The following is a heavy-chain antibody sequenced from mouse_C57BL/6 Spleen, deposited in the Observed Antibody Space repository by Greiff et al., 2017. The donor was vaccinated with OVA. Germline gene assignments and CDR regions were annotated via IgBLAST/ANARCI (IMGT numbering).Heavy chain of an antibody. D-gene: IGHD1-1*01. CDR3: TRDRRYYYGSFYWYFDV. CDR2: ISSGGDYI. Sequence: EVMLVESGEGLVKPGGSLKLSCAASGFTFSSYAMSWVRQTPEKRLEWVAYISSGGDYIYYAATVKGRFTFSRDNARNTLYLQSGSLKSEDTAMYYCTRDRRYYYGSFYWYFDVWGKGTTVTVSS. V-gene: IGHV5-9-1*02. CDR1: GFTFSSYA. J-gene: IGHJ1*03.